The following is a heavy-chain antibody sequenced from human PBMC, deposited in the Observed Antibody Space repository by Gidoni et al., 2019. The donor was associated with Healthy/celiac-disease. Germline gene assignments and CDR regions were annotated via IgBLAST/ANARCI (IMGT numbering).Heavy chain of an antibody. J-gene: IGHJ4*02. Sequence: VQLVESGGGLVQPGGSLRLSCAASGFTFRSYWMSWVRQAPGKGLEWVANIKQDGSEKYYVDSVKGRFTISRDNAKNSLYLQMNSLRAEDTAVYYCARVSGQWLPPDYFDYWGQGTLVTVSS. V-gene: IGHV3-7*05. CDR2: IKQDGSEK. D-gene: IGHD6-19*01. CDR3: ARVSGQWLPPDYFDY. CDR1: GFTFRSYW.